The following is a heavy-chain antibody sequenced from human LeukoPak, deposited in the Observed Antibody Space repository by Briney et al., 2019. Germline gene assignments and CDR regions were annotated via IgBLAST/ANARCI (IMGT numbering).Heavy chain of an antibody. CDR3: AKGLGITIFGVIDY. D-gene: IGHD3-3*01. V-gene: IGHV3-23*01. Sequence: GGSLRLSCAASGFTFSSYGMSWVRQAPGKGLEWVSAISGSDGSTYYADSVKGRFTISRDNSKNSLYLQMNSLRAEDTALYYCAKGLGITIFGVIDYWGQGTLVTVSS. CDR2: ISGSDGST. CDR1: GFTFSSYG. J-gene: IGHJ4*02.